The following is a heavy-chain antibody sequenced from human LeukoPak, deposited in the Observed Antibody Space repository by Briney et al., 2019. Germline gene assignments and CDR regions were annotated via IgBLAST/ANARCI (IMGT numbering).Heavy chain of an antibody. J-gene: IGHJ4*02. V-gene: IGHV1-2*02. D-gene: IGHD3-16*01. CDR1: GYTFTGYY. CDR3: ARDESDEFGALVPYVY. Sequence: GASVKVSCKASGYTFTGYYMHWVRQAPGQGLEWMGWINPNSAGTNYAQKFQGRVTMTRDTSIRTAYMELSRLRSDDTAVYYCARDESDEFGALVPYVYWGQGTLVTVSS. CDR2: INPNSAGT.